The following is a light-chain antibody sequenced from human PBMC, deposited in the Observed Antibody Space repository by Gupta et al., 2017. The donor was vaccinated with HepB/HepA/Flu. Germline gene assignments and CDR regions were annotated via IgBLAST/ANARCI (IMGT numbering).Light chain of an antibody. J-gene: IGKJ1*01. CDR2: GAS. CDR3: QQYGSSPGT. Sequence: DTVLTQSPGTLSSSPGEIATLSCSASQSVSSSYLDWYQQKPGQAPRLLIYGASSRATGIPDRFSGSGSGTDFTLKISRVEPEDFAVYYCQQYGSSPGTFGQGTKVEIK. V-gene: IGKV3-20*01. CDR1: QSVSSSY.